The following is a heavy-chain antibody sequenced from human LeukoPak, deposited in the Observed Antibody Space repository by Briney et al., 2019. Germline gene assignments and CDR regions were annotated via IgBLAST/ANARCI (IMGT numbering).Heavy chain of an antibody. CDR1: GLPLSNAW. J-gene: IGHJ5*02. CDR3: TTDLYYYDSSKSWFDP. Sequence: GVSLRLFCAACGLPLSNAWMKCARRARGGGREWVGRIKKKTDGGTTDYAEPVKGRFTISRDDSKNTLYLQMNSLKTEDIAVYYCTTDLYYYDSSKSWFDPWGQGTMVTVSS. CDR2: IKKKTDGGTT. D-gene: IGHD3-22*01. V-gene: IGHV3-15*07.